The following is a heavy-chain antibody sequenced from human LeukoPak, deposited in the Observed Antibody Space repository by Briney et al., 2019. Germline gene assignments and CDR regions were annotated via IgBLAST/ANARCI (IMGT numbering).Heavy chain of an antibody. CDR3: TRHSDSSGWYTGIDAFDI. D-gene: IGHD6-19*01. CDR2: IGSRANTYAT. V-gene: IGHV3-73*01. J-gene: IGHJ3*02. Sequence: PGGSLRLSCAASGFTFSGSAMHWVRQASGKGLEWVGRIGSRANTYATAYAASVKGRFTISRDDPKHRAYLQMHSLKTEDTAVYYCTRHSDSSGWYTGIDAFDIWGQGTMVTVSS. CDR1: GFTFSGSA.